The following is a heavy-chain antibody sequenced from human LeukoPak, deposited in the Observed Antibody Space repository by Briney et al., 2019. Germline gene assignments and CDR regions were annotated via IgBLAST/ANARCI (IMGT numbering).Heavy chain of an antibody. V-gene: IGHV3-43*02. J-gene: IGHJ1*01. Sequence: GGSLRLSCVASGLNFDDSAMHWVRQAPGKGLEWVSLISADGGSTFSADSVKGRFSISRDNSKSSLYLQMNSLRAEDTAVYYCASGAVAERGGEYLQHWGQGTLVTVSS. D-gene: IGHD6-19*01. CDR1: GLNFDDSA. CDR3: ASGAVAERGGEYLQH. CDR2: ISADGGST.